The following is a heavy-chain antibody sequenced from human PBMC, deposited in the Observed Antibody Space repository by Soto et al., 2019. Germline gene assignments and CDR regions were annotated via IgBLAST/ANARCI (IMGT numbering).Heavy chain of an antibody. Sequence: SETLSLTCAVSGGSISSSNWWSWVRQPPGKGLEWIGEIYHSGSTNYNPSLKSRVTISVDKSKNQFSLKLSSVTAADTAVYYCARDRSRYQLLRGVNWFDPWGQGTLVTVSS. D-gene: IGHD2-2*01. CDR2: IYHSGST. CDR1: GGSISSSNW. J-gene: IGHJ5*02. V-gene: IGHV4-4*02. CDR3: ARDRSRYQLLRGVNWFDP.